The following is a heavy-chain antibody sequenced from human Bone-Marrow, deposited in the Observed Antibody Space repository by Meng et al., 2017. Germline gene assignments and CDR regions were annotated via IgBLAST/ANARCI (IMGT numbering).Heavy chain of an antibody. CDR3: ARDPNDNKIYGSGSYYKESDY. CDR2: INPNSGGT. Sequence: ASVKVSCKASGYTFTGYYMHWVRQAPGQGLEWMGRINPNSGGTNYAQKFQGRVTMTRDTSISTAYMELSRLRSDDTAVYYCARDPNDNKIYGSGSYYKESDYWGQGTMVTVSS. D-gene: IGHD3-10*01. CDR1: GYTFTGYY. V-gene: IGHV1-2*06. J-gene: IGHJ4*01.